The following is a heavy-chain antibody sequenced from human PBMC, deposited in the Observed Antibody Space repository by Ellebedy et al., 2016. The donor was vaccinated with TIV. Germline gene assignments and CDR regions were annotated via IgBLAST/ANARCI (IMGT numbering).Heavy chain of an antibody. CDR1: GFTFSSYA. J-gene: IGHJ4*02. CDR2: ISYDGANK. CDR3: ARARYGSGSSYNVFDY. D-gene: IGHD3-10*01. V-gene: IGHV3-30*01. Sequence: GESLKIFCAASGFTFSSYAMHWVRQAPGKGLEWVALISYDGANKYYPDSVMGRFTISRDNSRNTLYLQMNSLKPEDTAVYYCARARYGSGSSYNVFDYWGLGSLVTVSS.